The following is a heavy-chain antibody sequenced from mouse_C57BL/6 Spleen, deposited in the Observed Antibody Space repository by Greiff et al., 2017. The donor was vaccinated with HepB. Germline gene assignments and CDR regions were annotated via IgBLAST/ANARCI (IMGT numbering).Heavy chain of an antibody. CDR3: ARSYYGRSYRYFDV. D-gene: IGHD1-1*01. CDR1: GFTFRDYG. J-gene: IGHJ1*03. Sequence: EVQVVESGGGLVKPGGSLKLSCAASGFTFRDYGMHWVRQAPEKGLEWVAYISSGSSTIYYADTVKGRFTISRDNAKNTLFLQMTSLRSEDTAMYYCARSYYGRSYRYFDVWGTGTTVTVSS. V-gene: IGHV5-17*01. CDR2: ISSGSSTI.